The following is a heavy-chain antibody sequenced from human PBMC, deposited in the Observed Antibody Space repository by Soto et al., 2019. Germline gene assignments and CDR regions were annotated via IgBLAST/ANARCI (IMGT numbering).Heavy chain of an antibody. CDR3: ARQLYDPDNSGYRNIDS. CDR1: GFTFNKYW. Sequence: EVQVVESGGGLVQPGGSLRLSCAASGFTFNKYWMSWVRQAPGKGLEWVANIKQDGSEKYYVDSVKGRFTMSRDNARESLYLQMNSLRAEDAAVYYCARQLYDPDNSGYRNIDSWGQGTLVTVSS. D-gene: IGHD3-22*01. J-gene: IGHJ4*02. V-gene: IGHV3-7*01. CDR2: IKQDGSEK.